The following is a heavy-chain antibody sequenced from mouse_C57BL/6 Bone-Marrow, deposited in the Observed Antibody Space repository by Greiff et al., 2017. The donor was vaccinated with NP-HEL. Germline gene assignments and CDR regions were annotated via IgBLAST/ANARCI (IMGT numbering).Heavy chain of an antibody. CDR2: IIPGSGGT. J-gene: IGHJ4*01. V-gene: IGHV1-54*01. Sequence: VQLQQSGAELVRPGTSVKVSCKAFGYAFTNYLIEWVKQRPGQGLEWIGVIIPGSGGTNYNEKYFGKATLTADKSSSTAYRQISSLTSEDSAVYFCARCRSEGDYWGQGTSVTVSS. CDR1: GYAFTNYL. CDR3: ARCRSEGDY.